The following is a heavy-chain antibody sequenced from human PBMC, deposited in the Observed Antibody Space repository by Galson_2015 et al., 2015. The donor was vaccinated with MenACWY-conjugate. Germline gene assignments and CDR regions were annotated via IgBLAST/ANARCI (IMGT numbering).Heavy chain of an antibody. J-gene: IGHJ5*02. Sequence: SLRLSCAASGFTFSTYSMNWVRQAPGKGLEWLSYISSGSSTIYYADSVKGRFTISRDNAKNSLYLQMNSLRADDTAVYSCARYGGDDVVAWGQGTLVTVSS. V-gene: IGHV3-48*04. D-gene: IGHD4-17*01. CDR2: ISSGSSTI. CDR1: GFTFSTYS. CDR3: ARYGGDDVVA.